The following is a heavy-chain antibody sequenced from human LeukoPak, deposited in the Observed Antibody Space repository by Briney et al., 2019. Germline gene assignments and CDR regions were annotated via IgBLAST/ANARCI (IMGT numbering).Heavy chain of an antibody. CDR3: ARDYGSGSFSCFDY. D-gene: IGHD3-10*01. J-gene: IGHJ4*02. V-gene: IGHV3-7*01. Sequence: GGSLRLSCAASGFTFSSYWMSWVRQAPGKGLEWVANIKQDGSEKYYVDSVKGRFTISRDSAKNSLYLQMNSLRAEDTAVYYCARDYGSGSFSCFDYWGQGTLVTVSS. CDR2: IKQDGSEK. CDR1: GFTFSSYW.